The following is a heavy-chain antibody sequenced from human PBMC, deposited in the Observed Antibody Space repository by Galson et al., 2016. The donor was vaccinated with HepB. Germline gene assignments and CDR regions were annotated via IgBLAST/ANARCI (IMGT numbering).Heavy chain of an antibody. CDR1: GYTFINNA. J-gene: IGHJ3*01. D-gene: IGHD4-23*01. CDR2: INPVNGNT. Sequence: SVKVSCKANGYTFINNAIHWVRQAPGQRLEWMGWINPVNGNTKYSQKFQGVFTITRDTSASTAYMELRSLRSEDTAVFYCAREDATNSLNFWGQGTKVIVPS. V-gene: IGHV1-3*01. CDR3: AREDATNSLNF.